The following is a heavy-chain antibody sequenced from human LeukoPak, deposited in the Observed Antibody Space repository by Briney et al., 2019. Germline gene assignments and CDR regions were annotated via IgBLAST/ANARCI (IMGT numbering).Heavy chain of an antibody. D-gene: IGHD3-3*01. Sequence: GGSLRLSCAASGFTFSSYSMNWVRQAPGKGLEWVSSISSSSSYIYYADSVKGRFTISRDSAKNSLYLQMNSLRAEDTAVYYCARDRSPCDFWSGYYGCSWFDPWGQGTLVTVSS. V-gene: IGHV3-21*01. CDR1: GFTFSSYS. J-gene: IGHJ5*02. CDR2: ISSSSSYI. CDR3: ARDRSPCDFWSGYYGCSWFDP.